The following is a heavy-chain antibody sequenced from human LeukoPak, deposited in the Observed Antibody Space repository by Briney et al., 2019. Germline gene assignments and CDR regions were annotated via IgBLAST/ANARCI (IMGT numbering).Heavy chain of an antibody. D-gene: IGHD1-1*01. CDR2: MNPTSGDT. J-gene: IGHJ4*02. CDR1: GYTFTSHE. CDR3: ARGRGINLLQHFDFVLL. Sequence: ASVKVSCKASGYTFTSHEIHWVRQATGQGLEWMGWMNPTSGDTGHAQKFQGRITMTRKTSISTAYMELSSLRSEDTAVYYCARGRGINLLQHFDFVLLWGQGTLVTVSS. V-gene: IGHV1-8*01.